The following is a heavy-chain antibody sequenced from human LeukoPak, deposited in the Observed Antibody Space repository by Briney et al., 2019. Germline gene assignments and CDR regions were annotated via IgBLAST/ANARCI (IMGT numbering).Heavy chain of an antibody. Sequence: GGSLRLSCAASGFTFSSYSMNWVRQAPGKGLEWVSSISSSSSYIYYADSVKGRFTISRDNAKNSLYLQMNSLRAEDTAVYYCARDPYDYSNYVYDWFDPWGQGTLVTVSS. V-gene: IGHV3-21*01. CDR2: ISSSSSYI. CDR1: GFTFSSYS. D-gene: IGHD4-11*01. CDR3: ARDPYDYSNYVYDWFDP. J-gene: IGHJ5*02.